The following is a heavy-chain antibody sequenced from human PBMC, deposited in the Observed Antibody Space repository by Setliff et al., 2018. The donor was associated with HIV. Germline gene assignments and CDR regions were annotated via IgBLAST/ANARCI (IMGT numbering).Heavy chain of an antibody. CDR3: ARGFTNYDILTGYPRAPYYYFYMDV. V-gene: IGHV4-4*07. CDR2: IYTTGST. J-gene: IGHJ6*03. D-gene: IGHD3-9*01. CDR1: GGSISSYY. Sequence: SETLSLTCTVSGGSISSYYWSWIRQPAGKGLEWIGHIYTTGSTKYNPSLKRRVTMSVDTSKNHFSLNLRSVTAADTSVYYCARGFTNYDILTGYPRAPYYYFYMDVWGKGTTVTVSS.